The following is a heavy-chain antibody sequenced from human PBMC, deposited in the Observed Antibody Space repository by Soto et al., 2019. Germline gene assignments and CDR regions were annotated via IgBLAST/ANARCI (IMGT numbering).Heavy chain of an antibody. J-gene: IGHJ4*01. V-gene: IGHV1-18*01. CDR2: ISAHNGNT. Sequence: QVHLVQSGAEVKKPGASVKVSCKGSGYAFTTYGITWVRQAPGQGLEWMGWISAHNGNTNYAQKLQGRVTVTRDTSTSTAYMELRSLGSDDTAVYYCARGRYGDYWGQEPWSPSPQ. D-gene: IGHD1-1*01. CDR3: ARGRYGDY. CDR1: GYAFTTYG.